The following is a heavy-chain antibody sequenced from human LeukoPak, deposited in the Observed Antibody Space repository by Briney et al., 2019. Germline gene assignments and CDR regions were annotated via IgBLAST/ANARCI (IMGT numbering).Heavy chain of an antibody. CDR1: GGTFSSYA. V-gene: IGHV1-69*13. CDR2: IIPIFGTA. D-gene: IGHD3-22*01. J-gene: IGHJ4*02. Sequence: GASVKVSCKASGGTFSSYAISWVRQAPGQGLEWMGGIIPIFGTANYAQKFQGRVTITADESTSTAYMELSSLRSEDTAVYYCASGVDSSGYYFTQNDYWGQGTLVTVSS. CDR3: ASGVDSSGYYFTQNDY.